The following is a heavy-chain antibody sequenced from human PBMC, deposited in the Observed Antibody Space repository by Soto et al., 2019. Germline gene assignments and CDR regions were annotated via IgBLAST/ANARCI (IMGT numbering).Heavy chain of an antibody. CDR1: GGSFSGYQ. J-gene: IGHJ6*03. CDR3: ARGLILWFGELSRRGGYYYFMDV. V-gene: IGHV4-34*01. D-gene: IGHD3-10*01. Sequence: QVQLQQWGAGLLKPSETLSLTCAVYGGSFSGYQWSWIRQTPGKGLEWIGEINDSGNINYNPSLKSRVTILVDTAKKQISLKLSSVTAADTDVYYCARGLILWFGELSRRGGYYYFMDVWGKGTTVTVSS. CDR2: INDSGNI.